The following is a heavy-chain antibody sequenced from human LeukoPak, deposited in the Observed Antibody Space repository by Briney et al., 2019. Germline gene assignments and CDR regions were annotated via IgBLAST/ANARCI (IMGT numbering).Heavy chain of an antibody. CDR3: ASLTPPGFSPDAYYYDSSGYSGGYFDY. CDR1: GGSFSGYY. Sequence: PSETLSLTCAVYGGSFSGYYWSWIRQPPGKGLEWIGEINHSGSTNYNPSLKSRVTISVDTSKNQFSLKLSSVTAADTAVYYCASLTPPGFSPDAYYYDSSGYSGGYFDYWGQGTLVTVSS. J-gene: IGHJ4*02. V-gene: IGHV4-34*01. CDR2: INHSGST. D-gene: IGHD3-22*01.